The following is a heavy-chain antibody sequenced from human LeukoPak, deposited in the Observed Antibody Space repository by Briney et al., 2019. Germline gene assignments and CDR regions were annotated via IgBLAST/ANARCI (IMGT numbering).Heavy chain of an antibody. CDR1: GFTFSDYY. V-gene: IGHV3-30*02. CDR3: AKLAELVVTNNWFDP. J-gene: IGHJ5*02. D-gene: IGHD2-15*01. Sequence: PGGSLRLSCAASGFTFSDYYMSWIRQAPGKGLEWLAFIRYDGTNTHCADSVKGRFTISRDNSENTLYLQMNTLTIEDTAVYYCAKLAELVVTNNWFDPWGQGTLVTVSS. CDR2: IRYDGTNT.